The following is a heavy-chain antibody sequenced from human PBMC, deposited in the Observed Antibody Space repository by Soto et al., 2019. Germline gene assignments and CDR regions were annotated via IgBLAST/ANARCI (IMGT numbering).Heavy chain of an antibody. CDR3: ARGSTIVRGAPSWFDP. V-gene: IGHV1-69*02. Sequence: QVQIVQSGAVVKKPGSSVKVSCMASGGTFSGYTINWVRKAAGEGLEWMGRIIPIAAIANYTQKFQGRVTITVDKSSTTAYMELSSLRSDDTAVYYCARGSTIVRGAPSWFDPWGQGTLVTVSS. CDR2: IIPIAAIA. D-gene: IGHD3-10*01. J-gene: IGHJ5*02. CDR1: GGTFSGYT.